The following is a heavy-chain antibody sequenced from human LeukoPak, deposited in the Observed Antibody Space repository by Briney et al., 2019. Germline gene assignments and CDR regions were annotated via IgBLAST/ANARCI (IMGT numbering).Heavy chain of an antibody. CDR1: GFRFSSYA. Sequence: PGGSLRLSCAASGFRFSSYAMSWVRQAPGQGLEWVSGSGSSHSRTDYADPVKGRFTISRDNSKNTLFLQVDTLRVEDTATYYCAKDGSDILTGYYSYNWFDPWGQGTLVTVSS. J-gene: IGHJ5*02. D-gene: IGHD3-9*01. CDR3: AKDGSDILTGYYSYNWFDP. V-gene: IGHV3-23*01. CDR2: SGSSHSRT.